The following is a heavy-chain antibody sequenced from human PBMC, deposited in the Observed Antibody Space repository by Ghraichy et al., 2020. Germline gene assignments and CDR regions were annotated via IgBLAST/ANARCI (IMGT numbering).Heavy chain of an antibody. J-gene: IGHJ5*02. CDR2: INDSGST. D-gene: IGHD3-10*01. Sequence: SETLSLTCAVYGGSFSGYYWSWIRQPPGKGLEWIGEINDSGSTNYNPSLKSRVTISVDTSKNQFSLKLSSVTAADTAVYYCARGRGGWFDPWGQGTLVTVSS. V-gene: IGHV4-34*01. CDR1: GGSFSGYY. CDR3: ARGRGGWFDP.